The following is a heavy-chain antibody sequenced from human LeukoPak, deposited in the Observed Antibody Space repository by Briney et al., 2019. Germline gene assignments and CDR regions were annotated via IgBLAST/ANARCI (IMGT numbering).Heavy chain of an antibody. D-gene: IGHD3-10*01. J-gene: IGHJ5*02. Sequence: SAETLSLTCTVSGGSISSSSYYWGWIRQPPGKGLEWIGSMYYSGSTYYNPSLKSRVTISVDTSKNQFSLKLSSVTAADTAVYYCARDFPPVYYGSGKDDPDWFDPWGQGTLVTVSS. V-gene: IGHV4-39*07. CDR1: GGSISSSSYY. CDR3: ARDFPPVYYGSGKDDPDWFDP. CDR2: MYYSGST.